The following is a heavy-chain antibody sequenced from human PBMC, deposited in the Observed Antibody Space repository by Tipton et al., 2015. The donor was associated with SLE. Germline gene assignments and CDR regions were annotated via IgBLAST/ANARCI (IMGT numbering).Heavy chain of an antibody. V-gene: IGHV4-61*01. Sequence: TLSLTCSVSGASVSSGSYYWSWIRQPPGKTLEWIGLVYSSGTTYYNPSLKSRVSLSIDTSMNQFSLKLTSVTAADTAVYYCARIIGDFWSGYPLDYWGQGTLVTVSS. D-gene: IGHD3-3*01. CDR1: GASVSSGSYY. J-gene: IGHJ4*02. CDR3: ARIIGDFWSGYPLDY. CDR2: VYSSGTT.